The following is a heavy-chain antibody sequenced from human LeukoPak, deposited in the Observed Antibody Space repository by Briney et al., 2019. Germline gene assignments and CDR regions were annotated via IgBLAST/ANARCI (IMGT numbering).Heavy chain of an antibody. J-gene: IGHJ5*02. CDR3: ARDASYYDSGGYPFDP. CDR2: INPNSGGT. V-gene: IGHV1-2*02. CDR1: GYTFTGYY. D-gene: IGHD3-22*01. Sequence: ASVKVSCKASGYTFTGYYMHWVRQAPGQGLEWMGWINPNSGGTNYAQKFQGRVTMTRDTSISTAYMELSSLRSEDTAVYYCARDASYYDSGGYPFDPWGQGTLVTVSS.